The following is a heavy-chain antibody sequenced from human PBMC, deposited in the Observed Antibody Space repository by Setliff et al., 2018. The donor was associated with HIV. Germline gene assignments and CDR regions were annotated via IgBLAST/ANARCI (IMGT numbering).Heavy chain of an antibody. J-gene: IGHJ4*02. D-gene: IGHD5-18*01. CDR1: SGSISGSNYY. Sequence: SETLSLTCTVSSGSISGSNYYWGWLRQPPGKGLEWIGVVYYSGSTYYNPSLKSRVTMSVDTSKNQFSLKLNSVTAADTAVYYCARDFVYGYDFWGQGTLVTVSS. CDR2: VYYSGST. V-gene: IGHV4-39*07. CDR3: ARDFVYGYDF.